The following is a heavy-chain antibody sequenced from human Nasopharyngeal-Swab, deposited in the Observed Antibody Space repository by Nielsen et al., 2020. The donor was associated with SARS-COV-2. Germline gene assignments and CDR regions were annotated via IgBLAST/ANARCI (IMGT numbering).Heavy chain of an antibody. CDR3: AANLFDH. Sequence: GESLKIPCVASGFSLSSYWMHWVRQVPGKGPVWVSRISADGTSTRYADAVKGRFTISRDNARNTVYLQMNSLRADDAGLYYCAANLFDHWGHGTLVTVSS. CDR2: ISADGTST. CDR1: GFSLSSYW. J-gene: IGHJ4*01. D-gene: IGHD1-14*01. V-gene: IGHV3-74*01.